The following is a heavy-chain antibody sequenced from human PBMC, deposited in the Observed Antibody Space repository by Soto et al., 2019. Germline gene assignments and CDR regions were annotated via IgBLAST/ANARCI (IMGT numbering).Heavy chain of an antibody. CDR3: ARPGYYDSSRFFTFDH. Sequence: GESLKISCKASGYSFNTYWIGWVRQLPGKGLEWMGIIYPDDSDTRYSPSFQGQVTISADKSFTTVYLQWNSLKASDTAIYYCARPGYYDSSRFFTFDHCGPGTLVTLSS. CDR2: IYPDDSDT. V-gene: IGHV5-51*01. D-gene: IGHD3-22*01. J-gene: IGHJ4*02. CDR1: GYSFNTYW.